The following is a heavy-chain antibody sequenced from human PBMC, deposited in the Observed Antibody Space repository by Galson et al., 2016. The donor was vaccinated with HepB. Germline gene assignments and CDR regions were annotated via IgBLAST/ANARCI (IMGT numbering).Heavy chain of an antibody. CDR2: ISSSSSTK. V-gene: IGHV3-48*02. CDR3: ARDLGAGLPLFGVVIPFDY. D-gene: IGHD3-3*01. CDR1: RFTFSSYS. Sequence: SLRLSCAASRFTFSSYSMNWVRQAPGKGLEWVSFISSSSSTKYYADSVRGRFTISRDNAKNSLYLQMNSLRDEATAVYYCARDLGAGLPLFGVVIPFDYWGPGTLVTVSS. J-gene: IGHJ4*02.